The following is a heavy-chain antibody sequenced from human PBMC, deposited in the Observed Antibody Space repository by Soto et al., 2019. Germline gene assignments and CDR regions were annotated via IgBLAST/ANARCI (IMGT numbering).Heavy chain of an antibody. CDR2: MNPSTGST. V-gene: IGHV1-8*01. J-gene: IGHJ4*02. CDR3: ARGRLVAGTVDY. CDR1: GYTFTSYD. D-gene: IGHD6-19*01. Sequence: QVQLVQSGAEVKKPGASVKVSCKASGYTFTSYDIKWVRQATGQGLEWMGWMNPSTGSTGFAQKFQGRVTMISNTSISTACLELSSLTSEETAVYYCARGRLVAGTVDYWGQGTLVTVSS.